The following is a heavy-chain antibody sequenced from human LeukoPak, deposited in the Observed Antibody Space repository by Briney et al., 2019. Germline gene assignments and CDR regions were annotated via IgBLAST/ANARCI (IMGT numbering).Heavy chain of an antibody. V-gene: IGHV3-23*01. D-gene: IGHD3-16*02. CDR3: ARQGYDYVWGSYRNYYFDY. CDR2: ISGSGGST. CDR1: GFTFSSSA. Sequence: PGGSLRLSCAASGFTFSSSAMSWVRQAPGKGLEWVSAISGSGGSTYYADSVKGRFTISRDNSKNTLYLQMNSLRAEDTAVYYCARQGYDYVWGSYRNYYFDYWGQGTLVTVSS. J-gene: IGHJ4*02.